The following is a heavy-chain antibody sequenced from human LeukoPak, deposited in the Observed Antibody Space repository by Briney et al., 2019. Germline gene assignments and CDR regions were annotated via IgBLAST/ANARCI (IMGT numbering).Heavy chain of an antibody. D-gene: IGHD3-3*01. Sequence: GGSLRLSCAASGFTFSSYSMNWVRQAPGKGLEWVSSISSSSSYIYYADSVKGRFTISRDNAKNSLYLQMNSLRAEDTAVYYCARDHERFLSYFDYWGQGTLVTVSS. CDR1: GFTFSSYS. V-gene: IGHV3-21*01. CDR2: ISSSSSYI. CDR3: ARDHERFLSYFDY. J-gene: IGHJ4*02.